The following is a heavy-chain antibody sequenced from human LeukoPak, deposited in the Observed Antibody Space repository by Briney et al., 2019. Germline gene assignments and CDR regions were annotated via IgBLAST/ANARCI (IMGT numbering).Heavy chain of an antibody. Sequence: GASVKVSCKASGYTFTGYYMHWVRLAPGQGLEWMGWINPNSGGTNYAQKFQGRVTMTRDTSISTAYMELSRLRSDDTAVYYCARAIRPKSSDAFDIWGQGTMVTVSS. D-gene: IGHD5-12*01. CDR1: GYTFTGYY. V-gene: IGHV1-2*02. CDR2: INPNSGGT. CDR3: ARAIRPKSSDAFDI. J-gene: IGHJ3*02.